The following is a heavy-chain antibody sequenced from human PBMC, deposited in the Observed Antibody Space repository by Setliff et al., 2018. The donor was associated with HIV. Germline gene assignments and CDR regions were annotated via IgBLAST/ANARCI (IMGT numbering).Heavy chain of an antibody. J-gene: IGHJ1*01. V-gene: IGHV2-5*02. CDR1: GFSLNTSGVG. D-gene: IGHD1-26*01. Sequence: SGPTLVNPTQTLTLTCTFSGFSLNTSGVGVGWIRQPPGKALEWLALIYWDNDRRYSPSLKSRLTITKDTSKNQVVLTMTNMDPVDTGTYYCVHTQYGRYFQYWGQGALVTVSS. CDR2: IYWDNDR. CDR3: VHTQYGRYFQY.